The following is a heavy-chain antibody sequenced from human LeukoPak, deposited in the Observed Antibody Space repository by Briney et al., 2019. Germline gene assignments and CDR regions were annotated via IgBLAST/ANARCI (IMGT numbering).Heavy chain of an antibody. CDR1: GFTFSSYA. CDR2: ISYDGSNK. Sequence: HPGGSLRLSCAASGFTFSSYAMHWVRQAPGKGLEWVAVISYDGSNKYYADSVKGRFTISRDNYKNTLYLQMNSLRAEDTAVYYCARDKGAIAVAGYFDYWGQGTLVTVSS. J-gene: IGHJ4*02. D-gene: IGHD6-19*01. CDR3: ARDKGAIAVAGYFDY. V-gene: IGHV3-30*04.